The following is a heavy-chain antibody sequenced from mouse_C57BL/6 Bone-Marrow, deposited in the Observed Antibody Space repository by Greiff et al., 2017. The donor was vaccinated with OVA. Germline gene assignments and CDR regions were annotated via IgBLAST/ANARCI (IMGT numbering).Heavy chain of an antibody. J-gene: IGHJ1*03. CDR1: GYTFTDYY. CDR2: INPNNGGT. Sequence: VQLQQSGPELVKPGASVKISCKASGYTFTDYYMNWVKQSHGKSLEWIGDINPNNGGTSYNQKFKGKATLTVDKSSSTAYMELRSLTSEDSAVYYCARTPLWYFDVWGTGTTVTVSS. V-gene: IGHV1-26*01. D-gene: IGHD6-1*01. CDR3: ARTPLWYFDV.